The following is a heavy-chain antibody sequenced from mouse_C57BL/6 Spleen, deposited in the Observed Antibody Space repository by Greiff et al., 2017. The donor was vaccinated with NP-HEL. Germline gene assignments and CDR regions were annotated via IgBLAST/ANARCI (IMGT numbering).Heavy chain of an antibody. J-gene: IGHJ3*01. V-gene: IGHV1-54*01. Sequence: QVQLQQSGAELVRPGTSVKVSCKASGYAFTTYLIEWVKQRPGQGLEWIGVINPGSGGTNYNEKFKGKATLTADKSSSTAYMQLSSLTSEDSADYVSARTCYGSSYGAYWGQGTLVTVSA. CDR1: GYAFTTYL. CDR3: ARTCYGSSYGAY. D-gene: IGHD1-1*01. CDR2: INPGSGGT.